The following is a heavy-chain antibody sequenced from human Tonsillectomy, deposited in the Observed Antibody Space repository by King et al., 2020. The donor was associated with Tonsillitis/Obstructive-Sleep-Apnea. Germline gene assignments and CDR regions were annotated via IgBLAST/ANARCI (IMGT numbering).Heavy chain of an antibody. CDR3: ARDFRTIVGPTLAFDI. D-gene: IGHD1-26*01. Sequence: VQLVESGGGLVKPGGSLRLSCAASGFTFSSYSMNWVRQAPGKGLEWVSSISSSGTSIYYADSVKGRFTISRDNAKNSLYLQMNSLRAEDTAVYYCARDFRTIVGPTLAFDIWAKGQWSPSLQ. CDR2: ISSSGTSI. CDR1: GFTFSSYS. V-gene: IGHV3-21*01. J-gene: IGHJ3*02.